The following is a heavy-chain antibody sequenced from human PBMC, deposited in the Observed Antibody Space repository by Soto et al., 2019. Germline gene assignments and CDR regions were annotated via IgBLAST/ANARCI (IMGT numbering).Heavy chain of an antibody. CDR2: IYYSGST. V-gene: IGHV4-61*01. D-gene: IGHD3-22*01. J-gene: IGHJ5*02. CDR3: ARDNYYDSSGYYVEEWFDP. CDR1: GGSISSISYY. Sequence: SQTLSLTCTVSGGSISSISYYRSCIRQPPGKGLEWIGYIYYSGSTNYNPSLKSRVTISVDTSKNQFSLKLSSVTAADTAVYYCARDNYYDSSGYYVEEWFDPWGQGTPVTVSS.